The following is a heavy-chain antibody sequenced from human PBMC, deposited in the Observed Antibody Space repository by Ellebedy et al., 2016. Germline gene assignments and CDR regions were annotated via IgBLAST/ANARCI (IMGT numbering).Heavy chain of an antibody. CDR2: ISWNSGSI. CDR3: AKDPGWGQGDYYGMDV. V-gene: IGHV3-9*01. CDR1: GFTLDDYA. D-gene: IGHD3-16*01. J-gene: IGHJ6*02. Sequence: SLKISXAASGFTLDDYAMHWVRQAPGKGLEWVSGISWNSGSIGYADSVKGRFTISRDNAKNSLYLQMNSLRAEDTALYSCAKDPGWGQGDYYGMDVWGQGTTVTVSS.